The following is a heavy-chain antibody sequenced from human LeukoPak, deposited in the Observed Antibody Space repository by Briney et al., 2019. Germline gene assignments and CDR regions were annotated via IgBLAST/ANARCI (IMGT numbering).Heavy chain of an antibody. CDR2: MNPNSGNT. V-gene: IGHV1-8*01. D-gene: IGHD2-2*02. CDR1: GYTFTNYD. Sequence: ASVNVSCKASGYTFTNYDINWVRQATGQGLEWMGWMNPNSGNTGYAQKFQGRVTLTRNTSISTAYMELSSLRSEDTAVYYCARGLTYCSSTSCYTLDYWGQGTLVTVSS. J-gene: IGHJ4*02. CDR3: ARGLTYCSSTSCYTLDY.